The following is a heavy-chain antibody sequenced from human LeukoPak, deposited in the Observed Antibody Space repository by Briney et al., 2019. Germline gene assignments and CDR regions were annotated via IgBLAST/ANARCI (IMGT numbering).Heavy chain of an antibody. CDR1: GFTFSSSA. V-gene: IGHV3-23*01. CDR3: AKDMLHAIAAPGYYYGMDV. J-gene: IGHJ6*02. CDR2: ISASGGST. D-gene: IGHD6-6*01. Sequence: GGSLRLSCAASGFTFSSSAMSWVRQVPGKGLEWVSGISASGGSTSYADSVRGRFTISRDNSKNTLYLQMNSLRAEDTAVYYCAKDMLHAIAAPGYYYGMDVWGQGTTVTVSS.